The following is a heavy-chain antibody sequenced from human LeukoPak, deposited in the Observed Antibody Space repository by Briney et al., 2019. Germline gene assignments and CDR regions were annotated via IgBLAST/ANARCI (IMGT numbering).Heavy chain of an antibody. CDR1: GFTFSNYW. Sequence: PGGSLRLSCAASGFTFSNYWMHWVRQGPGKGLVRVSRISPDGSSTTYADSVKGRFIISRDNAQNTVYLQMSSLRLEDTAVYYCAREYSSSSGRAFDYWGQGTLVTASS. V-gene: IGHV3-74*01. J-gene: IGHJ4*02. D-gene: IGHD6-6*01. CDR3: AREYSSSSGRAFDY. CDR2: ISPDGSST.